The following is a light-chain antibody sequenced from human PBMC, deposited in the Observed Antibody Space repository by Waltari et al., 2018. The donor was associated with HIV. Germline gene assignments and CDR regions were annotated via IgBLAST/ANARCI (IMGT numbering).Light chain of an antibody. CDR1: QSVDDY. CDR3: QQRSNWPPT. J-gene: IGKJ4*01. CDR2: DTS. Sequence: ENVLTQSPATLSLSPGERATLSCRASQSVDDYLAWYQQKPGQAPRLLIYDTSHRVTGIPARFSGSGSGTDFTLIISSLEPEDFAVYYCQQRSNWPPTFGGGTKVEI. V-gene: IGKV3-11*01.